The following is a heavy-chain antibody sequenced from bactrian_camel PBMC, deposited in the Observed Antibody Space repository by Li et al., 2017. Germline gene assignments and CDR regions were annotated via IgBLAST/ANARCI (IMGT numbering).Heavy chain of an antibody. CDR2: INYAGDST. J-gene: IGHJ4*01. CDR3: ARNQVPEY. CDR1: GFKQNTAF. V-gene: IGHV3S40*01. Sequence: VQLVESGGGLVQAGGSMRLSCVASGFKQNTAFMRWVRQAPGEGLECVATINYAGDSTYYADSVKGRFIISRDDATNTVYLQMNDLKSEDTALYYCARNQVPEYWGQGTQVTVS.